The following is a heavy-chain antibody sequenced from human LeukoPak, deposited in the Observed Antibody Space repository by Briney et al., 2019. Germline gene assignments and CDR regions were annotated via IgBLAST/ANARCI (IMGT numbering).Heavy chain of an antibody. CDR1: GVSFNDYY. Sequence: SETLSLTCAVSGVSFNDYYWSWVRQTPGKGLEWIGGINHSGYTNDSPSLKSRVTLSIDTSRKQFSLNLRSVTVADSGIYYCTRMTTGHDYWGQGTLVTVSS. D-gene: IGHD4-17*01. J-gene: IGHJ4*02. V-gene: IGHV4-34*01. CDR3: TRMTTGHDY. CDR2: INHSGYT.